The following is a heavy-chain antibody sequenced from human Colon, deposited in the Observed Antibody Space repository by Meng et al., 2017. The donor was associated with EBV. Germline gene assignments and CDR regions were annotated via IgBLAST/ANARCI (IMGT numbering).Heavy chain of an antibody. Sequence: QLPLQESGPRLVKPSETLYPTCTVSGGSISINGYYWDWVRQPPGKGLEWIGAIYHSGSTSYNPSLQSRVTMFVDTSKNQFSLMLTSVTATDTAVYYCARRRGGSGRDCWGQGTLVTVSS. CDR2: IYHSGST. CDR1: GGSISINGYY. D-gene: IGHD3-10*01. CDR3: ARRRGGSGRDC. J-gene: IGHJ4*02. V-gene: IGHV4-39*01.